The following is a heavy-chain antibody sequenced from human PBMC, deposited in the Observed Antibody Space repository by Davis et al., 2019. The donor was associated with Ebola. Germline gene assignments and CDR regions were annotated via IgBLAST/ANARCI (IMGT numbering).Heavy chain of an antibody. J-gene: IGHJ3*02. Sequence: ASVKVSCKASGYTFTDYYIHWVRQAGQGLEWMGRINPNGGGTNYAQKFQGRVTVTWDTSISTAYMELSGLRSEDTALYYCTTPGGQDSGYDVFDIWGQGTMVTVSS. CDR1: GYTFTDYY. CDR2: INPNGGGT. D-gene: IGHD5-12*01. V-gene: IGHV1-2*06. CDR3: TTPGGQDSGYDVFDI.